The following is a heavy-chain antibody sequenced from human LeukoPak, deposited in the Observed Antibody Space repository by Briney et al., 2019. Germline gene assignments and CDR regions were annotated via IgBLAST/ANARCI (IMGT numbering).Heavy chain of an antibody. CDR1: GFTFSSFW. CDR3: ARGGGKSSPFGY. CDR2: IKRDGSER. D-gene: IGHD3-16*01. Sequence: GGSLRLSCAASGFTFSSFWMSWVRQAPGKGLEWVANIKRDGSERYYVDSLKGRFTISRDNANNSLYLQMNSLRDEDTAVYYCARGGGKSSPFGYWGQGTLVTVSS. V-gene: IGHV3-7*01. J-gene: IGHJ4*02.